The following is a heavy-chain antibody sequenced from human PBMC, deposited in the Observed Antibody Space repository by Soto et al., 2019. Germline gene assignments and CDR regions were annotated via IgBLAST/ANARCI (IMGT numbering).Heavy chain of an antibody. CDR3: ARQKTAKNYYGSGNYYYYYMDV. D-gene: IGHD3-10*01. J-gene: IGHJ6*03. Sequence: SETLSLTCTVSGGSISSYYWSWIRQPPGKGLEWIGYIYYSGSTNYNPSLKSRVTISVDTSKNQFSLKLSSVTAADTAVYYCARQKTAKNYYGSGNYYYYYMDVWGKGTTVTVSS. V-gene: IGHV4-59*08. CDR2: IYYSGST. CDR1: GGSISSYY.